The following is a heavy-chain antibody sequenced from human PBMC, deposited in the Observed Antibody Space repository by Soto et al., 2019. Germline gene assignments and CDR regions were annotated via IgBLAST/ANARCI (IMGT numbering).Heavy chain of an antibody. Sequence: QLQLVQSGAEVKKPGSSVKVSCKASGGTFGDYSISWVRHAPGQGLEWMGRLVPILGTANYAQKFQGRVTITADESTSTAYMELSSLRSEDTALYYCAIELGAAAPLGYWCQGTLVTVSS. D-gene: IGHD6-13*01. V-gene: IGHV1-69*08. J-gene: IGHJ4*02. CDR2: LVPILGTA. CDR3: AIELGAAAPLGY. CDR1: GGTFGDYS.